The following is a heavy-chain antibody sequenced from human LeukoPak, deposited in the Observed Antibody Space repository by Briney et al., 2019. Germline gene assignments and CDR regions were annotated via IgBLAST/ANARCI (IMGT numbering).Heavy chain of an antibody. CDR3: ARDRGVTMVRGVIDSFDY. CDR2: INAGNGNT. CDR1: GYIFTSYA. D-gene: IGHD3-10*01. Sequence: ASVKVSCKASGYIFTSYAMHWVRQAPGQRLEWMGWINAGNGNTKYSQKFQGRVTITRDTSASTAYMELSSLRSEDTAVYYCARDRGVTMVRGVIDSFDYWGQGTLVTVSS. V-gene: IGHV1-3*01. J-gene: IGHJ4*02.